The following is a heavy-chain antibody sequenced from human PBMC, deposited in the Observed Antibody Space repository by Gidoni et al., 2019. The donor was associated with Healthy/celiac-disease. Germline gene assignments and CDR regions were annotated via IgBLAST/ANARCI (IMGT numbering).Heavy chain of an antibody. CDR2: ISYDGSNK. J-gene: IGHJ4*02. Sequence: QVQLVESGGGVVQPGRSLRLSCAASGFTFSSSAMHWVRQAPGKGLEWVAVISYDGSNKYYADSVKGRFTISRDNSKNTLYLQMNSLRAEDTAVYYCARENSSGPVGAFDYWGQGTLVTVSS. V-gene: IGHV3-30-3*01. D-gene: IGHD6-19*01. CDR1: GFTFSSSA. CDR3: ARENSSGPVGAFDY.